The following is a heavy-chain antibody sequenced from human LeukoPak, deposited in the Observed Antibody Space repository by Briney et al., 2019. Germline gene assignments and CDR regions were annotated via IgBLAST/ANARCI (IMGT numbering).Heavy chain of an antibody. CDR3: ARVALVSGPSYGSESEAADY. CDR2: IYSGGST. V-gene: IGHV3-66*01. CDR1: VFTVSSNY. J-gene: IGHJ4*02. Sequence: PGGSLRLSCAASVFTVSSNYMCWVRQAPAKGLEWVSVIYSGGSTYYADSVKGRFTISRDNSKNTLYLQMNSLRAEDTAVYYCARVALVSGPSYGSESEAADYWGQGTLVTVSS. D-gene: IGHD3-10*01.